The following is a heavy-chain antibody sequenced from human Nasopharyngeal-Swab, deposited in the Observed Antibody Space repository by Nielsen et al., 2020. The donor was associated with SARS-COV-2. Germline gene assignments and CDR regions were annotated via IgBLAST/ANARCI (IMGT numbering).Heavy chain of an antibody. J-gene: IGHJ6*03. CDR2: ISVNGAST. V-gene: IGHV3-23*01. CDR3: AKRVAGKYYYMDV. D-gene: IGHD3-10*01. Sequence: GGSLRLSCAASGLSISGYWMSWVRQAPGKGLEWVSSISVNGASTYYAGSVKGRFTISRDNSRNTLYLQLNSLRAEDTAIYYCAKRVAGKYYYMDVWGKGTTVTVSS. CDR1: GLSISGYW.